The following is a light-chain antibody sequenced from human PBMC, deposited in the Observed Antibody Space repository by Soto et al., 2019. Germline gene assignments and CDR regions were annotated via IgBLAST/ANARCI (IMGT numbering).Light chain of an antibody. J-gene: IGKJ2*01. Sequence: EIVMTQSPATLSVSPGERATLSCRARQSVSSNLVWYQQKPGQAPRLLIYGASTRATGIPARFSGSGSGTEFTLTISSLQSEDFAFYYCQQYNNWPYTFGQGIKLEIK. CDR3: QQYNNWPYT. CDR2: GAS. V-gene: IGKV3-15*01. CDR1: QSVSSN.